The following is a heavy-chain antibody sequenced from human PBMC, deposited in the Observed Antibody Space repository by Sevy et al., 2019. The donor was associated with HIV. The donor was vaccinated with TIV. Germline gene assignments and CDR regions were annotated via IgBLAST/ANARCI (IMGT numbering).Heavy chain of an antibody. CDR3: AKVGGGHYDPDEIAYYFYYYNMDV. J-gene: IGHJ6*03. Sequence: GGSLRLSCAVSGFSFDSYGMTWVRQAPGKGLEWVSAISGSGTRTYYADSVKGRFIISRDNSKNTLDLQMNSLRAEDTAICYCAKVGGGHYDPDEIAYYFYYYNMDVWGKGTTVTVSS. CDR2: ISGSGTRT. D-gene: IGHD3-22*01. V-gene: IGHV3-23*01. CDR1: GFSFDSYG.